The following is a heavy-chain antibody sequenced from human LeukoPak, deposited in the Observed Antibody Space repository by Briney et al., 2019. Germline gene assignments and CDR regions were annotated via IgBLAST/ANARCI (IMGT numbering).Heavy chain of an antibody. CDR1: GFTFSSYA. J-gene: IGHJ4*02. CDR3: ARGRWDFDY. CDR2: ISGSGSTI. Sequence: SGGSLRLSCAASGFTFSSYAMSWVRQAPGKGLEWVSAISGSGSTIYYADSVKGRFTISRDNAKNSLYLQMNSLRAEDTAVYYCARGRWDFDYWGQGTLVTVSS. V-gene: IGHV3-23*01. D-gene: IGHD1-26*01.